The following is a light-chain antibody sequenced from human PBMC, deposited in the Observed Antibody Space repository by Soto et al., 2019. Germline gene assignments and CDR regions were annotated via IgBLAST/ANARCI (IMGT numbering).Light chain of an antibody. CDR1: SSDIGNYNL. CDR3: CSYAGSITYV. Sequence: QSVLTQPASVSGSPGQSITISCTGTSSDIGNYNLVFWHQQHPGKAPKLMIYEGSKRPSGVSNRFSGSKSGNTASLTISGLQAEDEADYYCCSYAGSITYVFGTGTKV. V-gene: IGLV2-23*01. CDR2: EGS. J-gene: IGLJ1*01.